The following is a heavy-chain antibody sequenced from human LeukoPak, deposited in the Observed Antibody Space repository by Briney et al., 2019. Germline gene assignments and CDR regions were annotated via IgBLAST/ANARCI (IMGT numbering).Heavy chain of an antibody. J-gene: IGHJ4*02. CDR2: ISSSGTYI. CDR1: GFTFGSFS. D-gene: IGHD2-15*01. CDR3: ARDPGRSGGSCYSDY. Sequence: GGSLRLSCAASGFTFGSFSMTWVRQAPGKGLEWVSSISSSGTYIYYADSVKGRFTISRDNAKNSLYLHMNGLRAEDTAVYYCARDPGRSGGSCYSDYWGQGTLVTVSS. V-gene: IGHV3-21*01.